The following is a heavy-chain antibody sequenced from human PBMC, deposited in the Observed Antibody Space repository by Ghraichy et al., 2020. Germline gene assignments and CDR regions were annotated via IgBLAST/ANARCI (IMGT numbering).Heavy chain of an antibody. CDR3: AITYYYDSSGYPPFDY. V-gene: IGHV1-8*01. Sequence: ASVKVSCKASGYTFTSYDINWVRQATGQGLEWMGWMNPNSGNTGYAQKFQGRVTMTRNTSISTAYMELSSLRSEDTAVYYCAITYYYDSSGYPPFDYWGQGTLVTVSS. D-gene: IGHD3-22*01. CDR1: GYTFTSYD. J-gene: IGHJ4*02. CDR2: MNPNSGNT.